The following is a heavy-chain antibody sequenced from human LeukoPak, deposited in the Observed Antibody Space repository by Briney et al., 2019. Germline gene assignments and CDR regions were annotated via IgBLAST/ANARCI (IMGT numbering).Heavy chain of an antibody. D-gene: IGHD2/OR15-2a*01. Sequence: SETLSLTCTVSGGSISSSSYYWGWNRQPPGKGLEWIGSLHYSGSYYNPSLKSRVTLSVDTSKNQFSLKLSSVTAADTAVYYCHSDSIDYWGQGTVVTVSS. CDR3: HSDSIDY. CDR1: GGSISSSSYY. V-gene: IGHV4-39*07. CDR2: LHYSGS. J-gene: IGHJ4*02.